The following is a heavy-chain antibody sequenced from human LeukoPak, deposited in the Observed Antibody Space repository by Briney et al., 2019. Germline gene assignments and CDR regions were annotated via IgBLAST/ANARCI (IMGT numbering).Heavy chain of an antibody. CDR1: GFTFDDDT. V-gene: IGHV3-43*01. J-gene: IGHJ4*02. Sequence: PGGSLRLSCAASGFTFDDDTMHWVRHTPGRGLEWVSFITWKSHRTHYADSVKGRFTVSRDSSKDSLYLQMNSLRTEDTGLYHCASEVGYRSLGYLGQGTLVTVSS. CDR2: ITWKSHRT. D-gene: IGHD3-3*01. CDR3: ASEVGYRSLGY.